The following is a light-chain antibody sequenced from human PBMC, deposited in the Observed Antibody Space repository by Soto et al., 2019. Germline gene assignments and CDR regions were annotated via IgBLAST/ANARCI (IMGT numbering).Light chain of an antibody. Sequence: DIKMYQSPSTLSASVGDRVTITCQASQDISNYLNWYQQKPGKAPKLLIYDASNLETGVPSRFSGSGSGTEFTLTISSLQPDDFATYYCQQYNSYSPWTFGQGTKVDI. CDR3: QQYNSYSPWT. V-gene: IGKV1-33*01. J-gene: IGKJ1*01. CDR2: DAS. CDR1: QDISNY.